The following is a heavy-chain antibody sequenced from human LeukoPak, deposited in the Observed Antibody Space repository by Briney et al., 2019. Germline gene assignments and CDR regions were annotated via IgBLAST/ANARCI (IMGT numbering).Heavy chain of an antibody. Sequence: PGGSLRLSCAASGFTFGSYSMNWVRQAPGKGLEWVSYISSSSSTVYYADSVKGRFTISRDNSKNTVYLQMRNLRVEHTAVYYCAKVVAGNIDYYFDYWGQGILVAVSS. CDR1: GFTFGSYS. CDR3: AKVVAGNIDYYFDY. J-gene: IGHJ4*02. V-gene: IGHV3-48*01. CDR2: ISSSSSTV. D-gene: IGHD2/OR15-2a*01.